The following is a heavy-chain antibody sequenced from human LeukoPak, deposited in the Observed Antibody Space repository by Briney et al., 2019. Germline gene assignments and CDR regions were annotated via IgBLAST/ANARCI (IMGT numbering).Heavy chain of an antibody. CDR2: ISHEGSDK. D-gene: IGHD1-1*01. CDR3: ASRDNEHYLEPFDN. J-gene: IGHJ4*02. CDR1: GFNLSDYG. V-gene: IGHV3-30*03. Sequence: GGSLRLSCVASGFNLSDYGMHWVRQAPGKGLEWVAVISHEGSDKYYADSVKGRFTISRDDSKNSLYLQMNSLRVGDTARYYCASRDNEHYLEPFDNWGQGTLVTVSS.